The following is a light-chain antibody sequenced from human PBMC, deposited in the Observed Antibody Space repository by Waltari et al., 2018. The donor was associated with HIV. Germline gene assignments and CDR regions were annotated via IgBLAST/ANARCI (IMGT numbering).Light chain of an antibody. V-gene: IGKV1-39*01. Sequence: DIQMTQSPSSLPASVGDRLTITCRASQSISSYLNCYQQKPGRAPELLIYAASSLQTGVPSRFSARGFGTDFTLTINSLQPEDFASYFCLQTYSSPWTFGQGTKV. J-gene: IGKJ1*01. CDR2: AAS. CDR3: LQTYSSPWT. CDR1: QSISSY.